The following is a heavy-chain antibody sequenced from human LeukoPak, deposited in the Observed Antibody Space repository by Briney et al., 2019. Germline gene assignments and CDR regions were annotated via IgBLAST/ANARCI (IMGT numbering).Heavy chain of an antibody. J-gene: IGHJ4*02. D-gene: IGHD1-7*01. CDR1: GGTFSSYA. Sequence: SVKVSCKASGGTFSSYAISWVRQAPGLGLEWMGRIIPIIGTANYAQKFQGRVTNTADKSTSTAYMELSSLRSEDTAVYYCARDDGITGTTYDYWGQGTLVTVSS. V-gene: IGHV1-69*04. CDR2: IIPIIGTA. CDR3: ARDDGITGTTYDY.